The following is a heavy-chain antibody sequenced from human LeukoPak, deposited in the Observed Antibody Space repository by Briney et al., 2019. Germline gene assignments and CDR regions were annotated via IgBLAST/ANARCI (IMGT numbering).Heavy chain of an antibody. J-gene: IGHJ4*02. Sequence: PGGSLRLSCAASGFTFSSYGMSWVRQAPGKGLEWVSAISSSGGSTYYADSVKGRFTISRDNSKNTLYLQMNSLRAEDTVVYYCAKDRQYSPYYFDYWGQGTLVTVSS. CDR3: AKDRQYSPYYFDY. CDR2: ISSSGGST. D-gene: IGHD6-6*01. CDR1: GFTFSSYG. V-gene: IGHV3-23*01.